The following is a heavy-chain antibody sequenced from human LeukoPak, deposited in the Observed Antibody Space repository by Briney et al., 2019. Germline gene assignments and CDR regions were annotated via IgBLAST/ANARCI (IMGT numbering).Heavy chain of an antibody. V-gene: IGHV4-61*02. J-gene: IGHJ4*02. Sequence: SQTLSLTRTVSGDSTSSGAYYWSWIRQPAGKGLEWIGRIYSGGSTNYNPSLKSRVTISVDTSKNQFSLKLSSVTAADTAVYYCAREGSIYYYDSSGYLGYWGQGTLVTVSS. CDR2: IYSGGST. CDR1: GDSTSSGAYY. D-gene: IGHD3-22*01. CDR3: AREGSIYYYDSSGYLGY.